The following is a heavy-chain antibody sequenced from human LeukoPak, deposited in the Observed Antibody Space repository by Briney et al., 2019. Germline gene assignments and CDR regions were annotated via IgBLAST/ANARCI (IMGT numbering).Heavy chain of an antibody. CDR3: AKNGGSYWTPYWYFDL. CDR2: ISGSGGST. J-gene: IGHJ2*01. Sequence: TGGSLRLSCAASGFTFSSYAMSWVRQAPGKGLEWVSAISGSGGSTYYADSVKGRFTISRDNSKNTLYLQMNSLRAEDTAVYYCAKNGGSYWTPYWYFDLWGRGTLVTVSS. D-gene: IGHD1-26*01. V-gene: IGHV3-23*01. CDR1: GFTFSSYA.